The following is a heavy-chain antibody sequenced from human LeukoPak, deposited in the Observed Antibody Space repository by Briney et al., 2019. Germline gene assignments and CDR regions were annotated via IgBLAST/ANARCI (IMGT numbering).Heavy chain of an antibody. CDR1: GFTFSSYG. CDR2: IRYDGSNK. D-gene: IGHD3-22*01. CDR3: AKASRSIKVVLITTSDYFNY. Sequence: PGGSLRLSCAASGFTFSSYGMHWVRQAPGKGLEWVAFIRYDGSNKYYADSVKGRFTISRDNSKNTLSLQMNSLRAEDTDVYYCAKASRSIKVVLITTSDYFNYWGQGTLVTVSS. J-gene: IGHJ4*02. V-gene: IGHV3-30*02.